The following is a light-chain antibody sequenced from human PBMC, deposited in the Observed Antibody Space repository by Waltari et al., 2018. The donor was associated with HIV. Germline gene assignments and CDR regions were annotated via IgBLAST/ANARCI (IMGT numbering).Light chain of an antibody. J-gene: IGLJ1*01. V-gene: IGLV2-11*01. CDR1: SSAVGDSTY. Sequence: QSALTQPRPVSGSPGQPVTISCTGTSSAVGDSTYVSWYRQNPGKVPKLMIYDGSKRPSGVPDRFSGSRSGNTASLTISGLQAEDEADYFCCSYAGNYSYVFGSGSRVTVL. CDR2: DGS. CDR3: CSYAGNYSYV.